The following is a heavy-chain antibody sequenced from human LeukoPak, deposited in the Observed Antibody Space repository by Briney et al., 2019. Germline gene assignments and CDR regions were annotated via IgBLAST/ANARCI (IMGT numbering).Heavy chain of an antibody. V-gene: IGHV4-59*01. D-gene: IGHD6-19*01. Sequence: SETLSLTCTDSGGSISSYYWSWIRQPPGKGLEWIGYIHYSGSTNYNPSLKSRVTISVDTSKKQFSLKVRSLTAADTAVYYCARDRGSGFDYWGQGTLVTVSS. CDR2: IHYSGST. J-gene: IGHJ4*01. CDR1: GGSISSYY. CDR3: ARDRGSGFDY.